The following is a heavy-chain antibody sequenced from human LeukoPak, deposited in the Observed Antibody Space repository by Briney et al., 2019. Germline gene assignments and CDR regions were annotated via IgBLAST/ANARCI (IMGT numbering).Heavy chain of an antibody. CDR3: ARDGVEMATIVLGFDY. J-gene: IGHJ4*02. V-gene: IGHV4-39*06. CDR1: GGSISSSGYY. Sequence: SQTLSLTCSVSGGSISSSGYYWGRLRQPPGKGLVWFGIIYSSGSTYPSPSLSSRVPISPDTSKNQFTLKLSSVTAADAAEYYCARDGVEMATIVLGFDYWGQGTLVTVSS. D-gene: IGHD5-24*01. CDR2: IYSSGST.